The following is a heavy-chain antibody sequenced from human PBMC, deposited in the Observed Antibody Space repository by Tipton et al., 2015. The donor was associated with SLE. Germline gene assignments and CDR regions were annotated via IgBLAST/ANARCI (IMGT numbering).Heavy chain of an antibody. CDR1: GFTFSSYE. J-gene: IGHJ4*02. CDR3: ARLEPHSYGSDY. V-gene: IGHV3-48*03. CDR2: ISSSGSTI. D-gene: IGHD5-18*01. Sequence: SLRLSCAASGFTFSSYEMNWVRQAPGKGLEWVSYISSSGSTIYYADSVKGRFTISRDNAKNSLYLQMNSLRAEDTAVYYCARLEPHSYGSDYWGQGTLVTVSS.